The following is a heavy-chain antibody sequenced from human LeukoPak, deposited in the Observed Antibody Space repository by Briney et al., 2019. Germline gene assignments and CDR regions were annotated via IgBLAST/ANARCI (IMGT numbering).Heavy chain of an antibody. V-gene: IGHV4-4*02. D-gene: IGHD3-22*01. CDR3: ARHAYFYDSPFDY. CDR2: IYHSGST. CDR1: GGSISSSNW. Sequence: SETLSLTCAVSGGSISSSNWWSWVRQPPGKGLEWIGEIYHSGSTNYNPSLKSRVTISVDTSKNQFSLKLSSVTAADTAVYYCARHAYFYDSPFDYWGQGTLVTVSS. J-gene: IGHJ4*02.